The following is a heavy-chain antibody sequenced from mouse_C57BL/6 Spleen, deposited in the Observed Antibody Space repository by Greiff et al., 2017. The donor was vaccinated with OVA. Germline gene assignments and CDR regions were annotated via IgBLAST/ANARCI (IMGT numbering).Heavy chain of an antibody. D-gene: IGHD1-1*01. Sequence: EVQLQESGPELVKPGASVKMSCKASGYTFTDYNMHWVKQSHGKSLEWIGYINPNNGGTSYNQKFKGKATLTVNKSSSTAYMELRSLTSYDSAVYYCARWEDYYGSSSHAMDYWGQGTSVTVSS. V-gene: IGHV1-22*01. CDR2: INPNNGGT. CDR1: GYTFTDYN. CDR3: ARWEDYYGSSSHAMDY. J-gene: IGHJ4*01.